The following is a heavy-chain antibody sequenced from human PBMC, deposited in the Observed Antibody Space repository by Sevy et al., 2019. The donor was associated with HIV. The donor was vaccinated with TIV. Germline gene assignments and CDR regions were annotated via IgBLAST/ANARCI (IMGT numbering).Heavy chain of an antibody. J-gene: IGHJ4*02. D-gene: IGHD3-16*02. CDR2: INHSGST. Sequence: SETLSLTCAVYGGSFSGYYWSWIRQPPGKGLEWIGEINHSGSTNYNSSLKSRVTISVDTSKNQFSLKLSYVTAADTALYYCTRVSAHKEYFDYWGQGTLVTVSS. V-gene: IGHV4-34*01. CDR3: TRVSAHKEYFDY. CDR1: GGSFSGYY.